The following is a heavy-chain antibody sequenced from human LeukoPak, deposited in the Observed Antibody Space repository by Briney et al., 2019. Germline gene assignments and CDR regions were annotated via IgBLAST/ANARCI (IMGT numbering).Heavy chain of an antibody. CDR3: AKKLVPNARAWFDP. V-gene: IGHV3-23*01. J-gene: IGHJ5*02. CDR2: ISGDGGHT. D-gene: IGHD5-12*01. CDR1: GFTFTTYS. Sequence: GGSLRLSCAASGFTFTTYSMTWVRQAPGKGLEWVSVISGDGGHTYYADSVKGRFTISRDNSKNTLYLQMNSLRAEDTAIYYCAKKLVPNARAWFDPWGQGTLVTVSS.